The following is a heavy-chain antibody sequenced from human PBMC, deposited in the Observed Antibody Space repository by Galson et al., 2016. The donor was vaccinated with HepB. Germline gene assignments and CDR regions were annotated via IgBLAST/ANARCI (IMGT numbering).Heavy chain of an antibody. J-gene: IGHJ6*03. CDR1: GVSISSDGFS. CDR3: ARHREGLVATITSFYYYYYMDV. Sequence: TLSLTCAVSGVSISSDGFSWSWIRQAPGKGLEWIGYFYHPGSTCYNPSLKSRVTISVDRSKNQFSLRLSSVTAADTAVYYCARHREGLVATITSFYYYYYMDVWGKGTTVTVSS. D-gene: IGHD5-12*01. V-gene: IGHV4-30-2*01. CDR2: FYHPGST.